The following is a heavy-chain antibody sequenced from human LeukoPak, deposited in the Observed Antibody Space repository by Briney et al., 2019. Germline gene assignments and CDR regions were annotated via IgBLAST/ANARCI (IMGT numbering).Heavy chain of an antibody. J-gene: IGHJ4*02. V-gene: IGHV3-23*01. Sequence: GGSLRLSCAASGFTFSNYAMSWVRQAPGKGLEWVSGISASGGSYYADSVEGRFTVSRDISKNTLYLQMNSLRAEDTAVYFCAREPRDCTGGTCQSAGGYYFYYWSQGTLVTVSS. CDR3: AREPRDCTGGTCQSAGGYYFYY. D-gene: IGHD2-15*01. CDR2: ISASGGS. CDR1: GFTFSNYA.